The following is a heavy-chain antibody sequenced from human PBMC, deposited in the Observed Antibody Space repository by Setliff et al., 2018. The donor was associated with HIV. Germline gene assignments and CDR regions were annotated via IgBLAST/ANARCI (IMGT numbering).Heavy chain of an antibody. CDR3: ARDDPRRGIFGGLDY. V-gene: IGHV1-3*04. CDR2: INTVNGNT. D-gene: IGHD3-3*01. J-gene: IGHJ4*02. Sequence: ASVKVSCKASGGTSSTHAMNWVRQAPGQRLEWMGRINTVNGNTKYSQKFQGRVTITRDTSASTAYMELSSLRSEDTAVYYCARDDPRRGIFGGLDYWGQGTLVTVSS. CDR1: GGTSSTHA.